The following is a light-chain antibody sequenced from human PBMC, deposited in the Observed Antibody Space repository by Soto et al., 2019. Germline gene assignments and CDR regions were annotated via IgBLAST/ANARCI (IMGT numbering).Light chain of an antibody. CDR3: QQTYSSPLT. J-gene: IGKJ4*01. CDR1: QSISRY. Sequence: DIQMTHSPSSLSASVGDRVTITCRASQSISRYLNWYQHKPGEAPKLLIYGASTLQRGVPVRFSGGGSGTDFTLTISPLQPEDFATYYCQQTYSSPLTFGGGTTVEI. CDR2: GAS. V-gene: IGKV1-39*01.